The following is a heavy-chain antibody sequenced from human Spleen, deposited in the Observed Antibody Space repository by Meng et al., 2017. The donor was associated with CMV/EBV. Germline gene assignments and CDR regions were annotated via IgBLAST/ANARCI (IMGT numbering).Heavy chain of an antibody. J-gene: IGHJ3*02. CDR2: ISYDGST. CDR1: GASIDTSSYY. V-gene: IGHV4-39*07. Sequence: ESLKISCTVSGASIDTSSYYWGWIRQPPGKGLEWIGSISYDGSTYYNPSLKSRVTISIDTSENHFSLKLSSVTAADTAVYYCARERNWNHDAFDIWGQGTMVTVSS. D-gene: IGHD1-20*01. CDR3: ARERNWNHDAFDI.